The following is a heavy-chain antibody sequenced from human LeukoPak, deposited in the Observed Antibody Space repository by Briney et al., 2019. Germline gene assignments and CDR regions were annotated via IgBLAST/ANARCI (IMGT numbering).Heavy chain of an antibody. CDR2: ISSSSSYR. V-gene: IGHV3-21*01. CDR1: GFTFSSYN. J-gene: IGHJ4*02. Sequence: GGSLRLSCAASGFTFSSYNMNWVRQAPGKGLEWVSSISSSSSYRYYADSVKGRFTISRDNAKNSLYLQMNSLRGEDTAVYYCARDVTISPRVYWGQGTLVTVSS. CDR3: ARDVTISPRVY. D-gene: IGHD3-3*01.